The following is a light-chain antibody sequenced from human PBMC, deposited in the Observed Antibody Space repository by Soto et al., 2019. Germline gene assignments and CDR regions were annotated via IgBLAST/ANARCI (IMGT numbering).Light chain of an antibody. CDR3: QQRSHWLT. CDR2: DAS. J-gene: IGKJ4*01. CDR1: QSVSSY. V-gene: IGKV3-11*01. Sequence: IVFTHSQATLSLSPGVTATHSCRASQSVSSYLAWCQQKPGEAPRRLIYDASNRATGIPARFSGSGSGTDFALAISSLEREEFALYYCQQRSHWLTFGEETRVDIK.